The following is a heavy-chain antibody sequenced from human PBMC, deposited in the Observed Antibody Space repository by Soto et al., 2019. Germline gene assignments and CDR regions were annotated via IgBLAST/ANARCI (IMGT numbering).Heavy chain of an antibody. Sequence: PSETLSLTCTVSGGSISSGGYYWSWIRQHPGKGLEWIGYIYYSGSTYYNPSPKSRVTISVDTSKNQFSLKLSSVTAADTAVYYCARGGGYGPIDDDHWGQGTLVTVSS. CDR1: GGSISSGGYY. D-gene: IGHD5-18*01. CDR2: IYYSGST. CDR3: ARGGGYGPIDDDH. J-gene: IGHJ4*02. V-gene: IGHV4-31*03.